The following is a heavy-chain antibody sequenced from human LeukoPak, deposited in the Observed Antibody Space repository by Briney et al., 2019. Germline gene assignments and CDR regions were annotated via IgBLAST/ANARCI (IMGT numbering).Heavy chain of an antibody. CDR2: IYYSGST. V-gene: IGHV4-59*01. Sequence: SETLSLTCTVSGGSISSYYWSWIRQPPGKGLELIGYIYYSGSTNYNPSLKIRVTISVDTSKNQFSLKLSSVTAADTAVYYCARVRAVTTAGFHYFDYWGQGTLVTVSS. CDR3: ARVRAVTTAGFHYFDY. J-gene: IGHJ4*02. D-gene: IGHD4-17*01. CDR1: GGSISSYY.